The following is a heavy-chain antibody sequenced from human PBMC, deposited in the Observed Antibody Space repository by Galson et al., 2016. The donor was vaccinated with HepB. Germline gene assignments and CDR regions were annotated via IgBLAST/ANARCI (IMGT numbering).Heavy chain of an antibody. J-gene: IGHJ5*02. Sequence: SLRLSCAASRFHFSMYAMHWVRQAPGKGLEWVAMIWREGIRTFYADSVKGRFTISRDNSIYTSYLQMNSLRVEDTAVYYCVGDPPSSGSAFDPWGQGTLVTVSS. CDR3: VGDPPSSGSAFDP. CDR1: RFHFSMYA. CDR2: IWREGIRT. V-gene: IGHV3-33*01. D-gene: IGHD6-19*01.